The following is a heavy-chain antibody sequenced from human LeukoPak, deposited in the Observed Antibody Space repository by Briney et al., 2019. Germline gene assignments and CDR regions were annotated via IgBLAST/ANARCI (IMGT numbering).Heavy chain of an antibody. CDR2: SGST. CDR1: GYSISSGYY. J-gene: IGHJ6*02. CDR3: VRDSVAAAGAGYYYYGVDV. Sequence: PSETLSLTCTVSGYSISSGYYWGWIRQPPGKGLEWIGSGSTYYNPSLKSRVTISVDTSKDQFSLKLSSVTAADTAVYYCVRDSVAAAGAGYYYYGVDVWGQGTTVTVSS. V-gene: IGHV4-38-2*02. D-gene: IGHD6-13*01.